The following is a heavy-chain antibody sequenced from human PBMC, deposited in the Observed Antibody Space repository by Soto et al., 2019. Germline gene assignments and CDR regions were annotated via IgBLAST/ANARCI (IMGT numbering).Heavy chain of an antibody. J-gene: IGHJ4*02. Sequence: EVQLVESGGGLVQPGGSLRLSCVASGFTFSGYWMSWARQAPGKGLEWVANIKQDGSETHYVDSMEGRLTISRDNAKNSLYLQVNSLIDEDTAVYYCARVVGVGNTLDHWGQGTLVTVSS. CDR2: IKQDGSET. CDR3: ARVVGVGNTLDH. V-gene: IGHV3-7*01. CDR1: GFTFSGYW. D-gene: IGHD1-26*01.